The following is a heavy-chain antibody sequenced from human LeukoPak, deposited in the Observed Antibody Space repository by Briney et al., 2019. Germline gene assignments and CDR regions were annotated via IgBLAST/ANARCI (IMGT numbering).Heavy chain of an antibody. V-gene: IGHV3-30*03. CDR3: ARDVYLWGSYRLDY. CDR1: RFTFSNYV. Sequence: PGGSLRLSCAASRFTFSNYVMHWVRQAPGKGLEWVAVISYDGSDKYYADSVKGRFTISRDNSKNSLYLQMNSLRAEDTAVYYCARDVYLWGSYRLDYWGQGTLVTVSS. D-gene: IGHD3-16*02. CDR2: ISYDGSDK. J-gene: IGHJ4*02.